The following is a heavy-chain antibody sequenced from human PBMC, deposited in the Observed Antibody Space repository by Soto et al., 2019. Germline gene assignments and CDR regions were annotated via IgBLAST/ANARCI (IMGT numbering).Heavy chain of an antibody. D-gene: IGHD6-13*01. Sequence: SETLSLTCTVSGGSISSYYWSWVRQPPGKGLEWIGYIYYSGSTNYNPSLKSRVTISVDTSKNQFSLKLSSVTAADTAVFYFARGVGSSSWYLDYYYYGMDVWGQGTTVTVSS. CDR3: ARGVGSSSWYLDYYYYGMDV. CDR1: GGSISSYY. V-gene: IGHV4-59*01. J-gene: IGHJ6*02. CDR2: IYYSGST.